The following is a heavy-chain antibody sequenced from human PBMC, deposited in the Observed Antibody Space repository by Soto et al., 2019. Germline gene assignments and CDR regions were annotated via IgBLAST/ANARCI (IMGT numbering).Heavy chain of an antibody. Sequence: GGSLRLSCAASGFTFSSHAMSWVRQAPGKGLEWVSAIRGTGGSTHYADSVKGRFTISRDNSKNTLYLQMNSLRAEDTAVYYCAKGLRFLEWLPPFDYWGQGTLVTVSS. CDR1: GFTFSSHA. D-gene: IGHD3-3*01. CDR3: AKGLRFLEWLPPFDY. J-gene: IGHJ4*02. V-gene: IGHV3-23*01. CDR2: IRGTGGST.